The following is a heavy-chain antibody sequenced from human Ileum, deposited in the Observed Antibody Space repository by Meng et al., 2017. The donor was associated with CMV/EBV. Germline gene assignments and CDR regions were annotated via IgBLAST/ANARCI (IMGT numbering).Heavy chain of an antibody. CDR1: GFNFNTYW. J-gene: IGHJ6*02. V-gene: IGHV3-74*01. CDR3: AKRYCSSTSCYFGMDV. Sequence: GGSLRLSCAASGFNFNTYWMHWVRQAPGKGLVWVSRIDSDGSRIDYADSVKGRFTISRDNTKNTLYLQMDSLRAEDTAVYYCAKRYCSSTSCYFGMDVWGQGTTVTVSS. D-gene: IGHD2-2*01. CDR2: IDSDGSRI.